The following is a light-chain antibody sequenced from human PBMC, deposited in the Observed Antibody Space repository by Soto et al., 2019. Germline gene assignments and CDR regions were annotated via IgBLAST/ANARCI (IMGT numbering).Light chain of an antibody. J-gene: IGLJ2*01. CDR2: GDT. Sequence: QLVLTQPPSVSGAPGQRVTISCTGNSSNIGSGYDVHWYQQLPGTAPKLLIYGDTKRPSGVPARFSASKSGASASLAITGLQAEDEADYHCQSYDSTLSGSVVFGGGTKVTVL. CDR3: QSYDSTLSGSVV. V-gene: IGLV1-40*01. CDR1: SSNIGSGYD.